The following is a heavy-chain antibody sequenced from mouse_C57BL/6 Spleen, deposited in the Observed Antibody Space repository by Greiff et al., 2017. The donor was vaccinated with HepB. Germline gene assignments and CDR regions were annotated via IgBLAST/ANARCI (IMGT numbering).Heavy chain of an antibody. V-gene: IGHV1-83*01. Sequence: VQLQQSGPELVKPGASVKMSCKASGYTFTDYYMHWVKQKPGKGLEWIGEIYPGSGNTYYNEKFKGKATLTADTSSSTAYMQLSSLTSEDAAVYFCARLPGNYLDYWGQGTTLPVSS. CDR2: YPGSGNTY. CDR3: RLPGNYLDY. J-gene: IGHJ2*01. CDR1: YTFTDYYM.